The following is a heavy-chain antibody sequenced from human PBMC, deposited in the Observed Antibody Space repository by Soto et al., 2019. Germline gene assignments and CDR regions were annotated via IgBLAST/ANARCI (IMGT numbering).Heavy chain of an antibody. V-gene: IGHV3-7*03. D-gene: IGHD1-26*01. CDR1: GFIFSRSW. CDR3: ARVAWGGGMDV. J-gene: IGHJ6*02. CDR2: IKADGSEK. Sequence: EVQLVESGGGLVQPGGSLRLSVAGPGFIFSRSWMSWVRQAPGKGLEWVASIKADGSEKSYVDAVKGRFTVSRDNTKNSLYLQVNSLRAEDTAVYYCARVAWGGGMDVWGQGTTVTVSS.